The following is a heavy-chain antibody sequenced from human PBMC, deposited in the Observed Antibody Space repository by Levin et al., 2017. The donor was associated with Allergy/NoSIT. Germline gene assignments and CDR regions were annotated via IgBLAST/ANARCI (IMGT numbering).Heavy chain of an antibody. J-gene: IGHJ2*01. CDR3: ARLRGIAVAGTGYFDL. CDR1: GFTFSSYS. Sequence: GESLKISCAASGFTFSSYSMNWVRQAPGKGLEWVSSISSSSSYIYYADSVKGRFTISRDNAKNSLYLQMNSLRAEDTAVYYCARLRGIAVAGTGYFDLWGRGTLVTVSS. V-gene: IGHV3-21*01. CDR2: ISSSSSYI. D-gene: IGHD6-19*01.